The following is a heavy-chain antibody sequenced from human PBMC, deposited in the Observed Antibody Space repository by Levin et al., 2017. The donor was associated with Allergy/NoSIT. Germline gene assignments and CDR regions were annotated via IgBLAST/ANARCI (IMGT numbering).Heavy chain of an antibody. CDR2: IYSGGST. D-gene: IGHD1-14*01. Sequence: PGGSLRLSCAASGFTVSSNYMSWVRQAPGKGLEWVSVIYSGGSTYYADSVKGRFTISRDNSKNTLYLQMNSLRAEDTAVYYCARDSGKWTSGRGYFDYWGQGTLVTVSS. J-gene: IGHJ4*02. V-gene: IGHV3-66*01. CDR1: GFTVSSNY. CDR3: ARDSGKWTSGRGYFDY.